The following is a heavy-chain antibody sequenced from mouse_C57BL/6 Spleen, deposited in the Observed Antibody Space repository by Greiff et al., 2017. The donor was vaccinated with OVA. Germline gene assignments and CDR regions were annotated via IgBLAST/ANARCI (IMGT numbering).Heavy chain of an antibody. V-gene: IGHV1-74*01. J-gene: IGHJ2*01. D-gene: IGHD1-1*01. Sequence: QVQLQQPGAELVKPGASVKVSCKASGYTFTSYWMHWVKQRPGQGLEWIGRIHPSDSATNYNQKFKGKATLTVDKSSSTAYMQLSSLTSEDSAVYYCAIEGYYGSCDGFGYWGKGTTLTVSS. CDR3: AIEGYYGSCDGFGY. CDR1: GYTFTSYW. CDR2: IHPSDSAT.